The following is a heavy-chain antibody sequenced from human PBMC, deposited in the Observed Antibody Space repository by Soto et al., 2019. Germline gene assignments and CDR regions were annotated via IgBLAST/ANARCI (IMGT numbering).Heavy chain of an antibody. CDR1: GFTFSNYW. V-gene: IGHV3-7*03. J-gene: IGHJ4*02. CDR3: ARQYSSGWVELDS. CDR2: IKHDGSAT. D-gene: IGHD6-19*01. Sequence: GGSLRLSCAASGFTFSNYWLSWVRLAPGKGLEWVANIKHDGSATSYVESVNGRFIISRDNAKNSLSLQMNSLRAEDTAVYYCARQYSSGWVELDSWGQGTLVTVSS.